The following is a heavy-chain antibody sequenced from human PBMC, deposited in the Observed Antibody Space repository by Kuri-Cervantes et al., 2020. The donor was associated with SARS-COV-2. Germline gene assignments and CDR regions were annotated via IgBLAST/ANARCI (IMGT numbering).Heavy chain of an antibody. CDR2: INSDGSST. D-gene: IGHD3-22*01. V-gene: IGHV3-74*01. CDR1: GFTFSTYW. CDR3: ARGPGYRDSSGYYYF. J-gene: IGHJ4*02. Sequence: GESLKISCAASGFTFSTYWMHWVRQAPGKGLVWVLRINSDGSSTTYADSVKGRFTISRDNAKNTLYLQMNSLRAEDTAVYYCARGPGYRDSSGYYYFWGQGTLVTVSS.